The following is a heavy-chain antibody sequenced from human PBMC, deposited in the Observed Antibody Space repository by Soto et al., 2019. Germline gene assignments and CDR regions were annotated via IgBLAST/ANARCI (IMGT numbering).Heavy chain of an antibody. CDR1: GYGFSRYG. CDR2: VSGYNGDT. V-gene: IGHV1-18*01. CDR3: AKNGQPPYYYYGMDV. Sequence: ASVKVSWKASGYGFSRYGIRWVRQAPGQGLEWMGWVSGYNGDTKYAQKVQGRVTMTIDTSTYTAYMELRSLTSDDTAKYYCAKNGQPPYYYYGMDVWGQGTTVTVSS. D-gene: IGHD2-8*01. J-gene: IGHJ6*02.